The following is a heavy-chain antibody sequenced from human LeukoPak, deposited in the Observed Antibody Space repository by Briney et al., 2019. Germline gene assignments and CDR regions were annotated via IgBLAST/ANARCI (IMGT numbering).Heavy chain of an antibody. V-gene: IGHV1-2*02. J-gene: IGHJ4*02. Sequence: ASVKVSCKASGYTFTDHSIHWVRQAPGQGLEWMGYVDPSNDDTNYAPKFHDRVTMTGDTSIRTAYMELSRLTSDATAVYYCARSLFVAFTDWGQGTLVIVSS. CDR2: VDPSNDDT. D-gene: IGHD2-21*01. CDR3: ARSLFVAFTD. CDR1: GYTFTDHS.